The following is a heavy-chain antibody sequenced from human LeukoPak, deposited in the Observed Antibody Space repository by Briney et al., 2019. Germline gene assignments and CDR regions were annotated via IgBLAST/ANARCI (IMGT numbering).Heavy chain of an antibody. CDR2: IYYSGST. CDR1: GGSISSYY. J-gene: IGHJ5*02. V-gene: IGHV4-59*08. D-gene: IGHD6-19*01. CDR3: ARPAVAGKGWFDP. Sequence: SETLSLTCTVSGGSISSYYWSWIRQPPGKGLEWIGYIYYSGSTNYNPSLKSRVTISVDTSKNQFSLKLSSVTAADTAVYYCARPAVAGKGWFDPWGQGTLVTVSS.